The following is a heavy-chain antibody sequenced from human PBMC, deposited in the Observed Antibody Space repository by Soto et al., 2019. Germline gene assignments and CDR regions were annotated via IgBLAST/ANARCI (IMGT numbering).Heavy chain of an antibody. V-gene: IGHV4-31*03. D-gene: IGHD4-17*01. CDR3: ARVGDYGDYAVDY. J-gene: IGHJ4*02. CDR2: IYYSGST. Sequence: QVQLQESGPGLVKPSQTLSLTCTVSGASISSGGYYWSWIRQHPGKGLEWIGYIYYSGSTYYNPSLKRRITISLDTPKNRFSLKMSSVTAADTALYYCARVGDYGDYAVDYRGQGTLVTVSS. CDR1: GASISSGGYY.